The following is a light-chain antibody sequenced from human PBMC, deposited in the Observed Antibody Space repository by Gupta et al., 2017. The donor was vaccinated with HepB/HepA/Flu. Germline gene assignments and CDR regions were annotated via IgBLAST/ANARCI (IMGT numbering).Light chain of an antibody. J-gene: IGKJ2*01. Sequence: EIVLTQSPATLSLSPGERATLSCRASQSISSYLAWYQQKPGQAPRLLIYNASNRATGIPARFSGSGSGTDFTLTISGLEPEDFAVYYCQQRSNWLNTFGQGTKLGIK. CDR1: QSISSY. V-gene: IGKV3-11*01. CDR2: NAS. CDR3: QQRSNWLNT.